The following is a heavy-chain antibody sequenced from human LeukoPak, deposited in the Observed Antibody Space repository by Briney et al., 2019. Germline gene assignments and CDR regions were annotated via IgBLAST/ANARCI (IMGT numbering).Heavy chain of an antibody. Sequence: GGSLRLSCAASGFTFSSYAMSWVRQAPGKGLEWVSAISGSGGSTYYADSVKGRFTISRDNSKNTLYLQMNSLSAEDTAVYYCAKSGYGSEPYYYYGMDVWGQGTTVTVSS. CDR2: ISGSGGST. D-gene: IGHD1-14*01. J-gene: IGHJ6*02. CDR3: AKSGYGSEPYYYYGMDV. V-gene: IGHV3-23*01. CDR1: GFTFSSYA.